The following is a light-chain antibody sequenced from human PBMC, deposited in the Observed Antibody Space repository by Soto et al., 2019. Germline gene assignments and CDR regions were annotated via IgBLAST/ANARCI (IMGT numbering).Light chain of an antibody. Sequence: EIVLTQSPGTLSLSPGERATLSCRASQSVSSSYLAWYQQKPGQAPRLLIYGASSRATGITDRFSGSGSGTDFTITISRLETEDFAVYYCQQYGSSPLTFGGGTKVEIK. CDR3: QQYGSSPLT. CDR2: GAS. J-gene: IGKJ4*01. V-gene: IGKV3-20*01. CDR1: QSVSSSY.